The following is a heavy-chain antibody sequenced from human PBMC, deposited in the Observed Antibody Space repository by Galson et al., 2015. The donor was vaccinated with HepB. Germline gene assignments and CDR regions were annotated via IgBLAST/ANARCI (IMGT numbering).Heavy chain of an antibody. CDR2: ISSSSSTI. CDR1: GFTFSSYS. D-gene: IGHD2-21*01. Sequence: SLRLSCAASGFTFSSYSMNWVRQAPGKGLEWVSYISSSSSTIYYADSVKGRFTISRDNAKNSLYLQMNSLRAEDTAVYYCARRSEYCGGDCSIRAYYYYYMDVWGKGTTVTVSS. CDR3: ARRSEYCGGDCSIRAYYYYYMDV. V-gene: IGHV3-48*01. J-gene: IGHJ6*03.